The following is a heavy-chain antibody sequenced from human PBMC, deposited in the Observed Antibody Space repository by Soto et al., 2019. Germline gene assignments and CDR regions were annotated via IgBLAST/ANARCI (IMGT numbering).Heavy chain of an antibody. Sequence: GGSLRLSCAASGFTFSSYAMHWVRPAPGKGLEWVAVISYDGSNKYYADSVKGRFTISRDNSKNTLYLQMNSLRAEDTAVYYCARETSSGWYSYYYGMDVWGQGTTVTVSS. CDR1: GFTFSSYA. CDR2: ISYDGSNK. J-gene: IGHJ6*02. V-gene: IGHV3-30-3*01. CDR3: ARETSSGWYSYYYGMDV. D-gene: IGHD6-19*01.